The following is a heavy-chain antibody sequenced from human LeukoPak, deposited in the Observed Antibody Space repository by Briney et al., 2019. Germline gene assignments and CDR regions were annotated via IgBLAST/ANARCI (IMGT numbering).Heavy chain of an antibody. CDR3: ARGRYYGSGSYIY. CDR1: GGTFSSYA. J-gene: IGHJ4*02. D-gene: IGHD3-10*01. CDR2: IIPIFGTA. V-gene: IGHV1-69*05. Sequence: SVKVSCKAPGGTFSSYAISWVRQAPGQGLEWMGRIIPIFGTANYAQKFQGRVTITTDESTSTAYMELSSLRSEDTAVYYCARGRYYGSGSYIYWGQGTLVTVSS.